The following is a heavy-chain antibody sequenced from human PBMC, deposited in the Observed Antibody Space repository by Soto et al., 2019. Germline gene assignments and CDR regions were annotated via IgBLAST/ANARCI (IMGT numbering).Heavy chain of an antibody. CDR3: VLVRNAFDI. D-gene: IGHD3-10*01. CDR2: IYYSGST. Sequence: PSETLSLTCTLSAGSLSSGGYYWSWIRQHPGKGLEWSGYIYYSGSTYYNPSLKSRVTISVDTSKNQFSLKLSSVTAADTAVYYCVLVRNAFDIWGQGTMVTVSS. V-gene: IGHV4-31*03. CDR1: AGSLSSGGYY. J-gene: IGHJ3*02.